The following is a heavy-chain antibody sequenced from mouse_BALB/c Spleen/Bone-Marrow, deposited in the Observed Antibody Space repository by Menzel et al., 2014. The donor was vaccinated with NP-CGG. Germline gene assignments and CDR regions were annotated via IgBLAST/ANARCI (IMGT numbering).Heavy chain of an antibody. CDR2: INVNGDTT. D-gene: IGHD2-4*01. Sequence: EVKLVESGGGLVQPGGSLKLSCAASGFTFSSYGMPWVRQTPDKGLEMIATINVNGDTTYQPDSVKGRFTISRDNVKNTLYLQMSSLKSEDTAMYYCARGYDYSSWFAYWGQGTLVTVSA. J-gene: IGHJ3*01. CDR1: GFTFSSYG. CDR3: ARGYDYSSWFAY. V-gene: IGHV5-6-3*01.